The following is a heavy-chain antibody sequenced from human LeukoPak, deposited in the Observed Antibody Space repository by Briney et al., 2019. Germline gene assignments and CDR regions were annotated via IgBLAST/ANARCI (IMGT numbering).Heavy chain of an antibody. CDR2: ISGSNPGT. J-gene: IGHJ4*02. Sequence: GGSLRLSCAASGFTFSTYAMSWVRQTPGKGLEWVAAISGSNPGTYHANSVKGRFTISRDSSKNTLHLQMSGLRAEDTARYYCAKAPVGHCSGAFCYHFDSWGQGTLVTVSS. CDR3: AKAPVGHCSGAFCYHFDS. V-gene: IGHV3-23*01. CDR1: GFTFSTYA. D-gene: IGHD2-15*01.